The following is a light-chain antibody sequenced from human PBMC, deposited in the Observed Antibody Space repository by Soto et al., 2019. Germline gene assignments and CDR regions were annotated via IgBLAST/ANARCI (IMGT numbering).Light chain of an antibody. CDR1: SSNIGSST. CDR2: SND. J-gene: IGLJ2*01. V-gene: IGLV1-44*01. CDR3: AAWDDSLNVL. Sequence: QLVLIQPPSASGTPGQRVTISCSGGSSNIGSSTVNWYQQLPGTAPKLLIYSNDQRPSGVPDRFSGSKSGTSASLAISGLQSEDEADYYCAAWDDSLNVLFGGGTKVTVL.